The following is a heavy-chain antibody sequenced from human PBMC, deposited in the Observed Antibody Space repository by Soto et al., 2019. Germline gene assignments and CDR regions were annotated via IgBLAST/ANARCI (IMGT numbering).Heavy chain of an antibody. V-gene: IGHV1-46*01. CDR3: ARKLGYCTNGVCLPYYFDY. D-gene: IGHD2-8*01. CDR1: GYTFTSYD. J-gene: IGHJ4*02. Sequence: GASVKVSCKASGYTFTSYDMHWVRQAPGQGLEWMGIINPSGGSTSYAQKFEGRVTMTRDTSTNTVYMELSSLRSEDTAVYYCARKLGYCTNGVCLPYYFDYWGQGTLVTVSS. CDR2: INPSGGST.